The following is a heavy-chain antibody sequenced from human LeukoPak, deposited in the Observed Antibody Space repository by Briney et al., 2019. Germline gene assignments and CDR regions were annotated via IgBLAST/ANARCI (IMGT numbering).Heavy chain of an antibody. Sequence: ASVKVSCKASGYTFTGYYMHWVRQAPGQGLEWMGWLNPNSGGTNFAQKFQGRVTMTTDTSISTAYMELSRLTSDDTAVYYCARPREWYSSSWCLDCWGQGTLVTVSS. D-gene: IGHD6-13*01. V-gene: IGHV1-2*02. CDR3: ARPREWYSSSWCLDC. J-gene: IGHJ4*02. CDR1: GYTFTGYY. CDR2: LNPNSGGT.